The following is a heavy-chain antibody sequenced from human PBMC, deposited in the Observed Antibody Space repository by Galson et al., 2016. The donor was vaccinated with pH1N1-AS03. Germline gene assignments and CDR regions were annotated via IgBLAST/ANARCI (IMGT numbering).Heavy chain of an antibody. CDR1: GGSLNYFY. CDR2: MYPTQSP. D-gene: IGHD4-23*01. Sequence: SETLSLTCSVSGGSLNYFYWGWIRQPPGKGLEWIGYMYPTQSPQYNLSLGSRATISADTSKNQLSLTLTSVTAADTAVYYCARRGNSWTAWYCDLWGRGTRVTVSS. J-gene: IGHJ2*01. CDR3: ARRGNSWTAWYCDL. V-gene: IGHV4-59*08.